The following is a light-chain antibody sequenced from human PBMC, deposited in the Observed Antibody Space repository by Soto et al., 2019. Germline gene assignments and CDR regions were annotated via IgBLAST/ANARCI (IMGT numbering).Light chain of an antibody. CDR1: QGISNW. CDR2: AAS. Sequence: DIQMTQSPSSVSASVGDRVTITCRASQGISNWLAWYQQKPGEAPKLLIYAASSLQGGVPTRFSGSGSGTDFTLTISSLQPEDFSTYYCQQANSFPRTFGQGTRLEIK. CDR3: QQANSFPRT. V-gene: IGKV1D-12*01. J-gene: IGKJ5*01.